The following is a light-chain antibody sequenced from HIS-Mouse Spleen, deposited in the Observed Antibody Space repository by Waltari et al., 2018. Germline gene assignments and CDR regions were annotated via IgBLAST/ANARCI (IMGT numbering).Light chain of an antibody. CDR1: SSDVGSYNL. J-gene: IGLJ1*01. CDR2: EGS. V-gene: IGLV2-23*01. Sequence: QSALTQPASVSGSPGQSITISCTGPSSDVGSYNLVSWYQQHPGKAPKLRIYEGSKRPSGVSNRFSGSKSGNTASLTISGLQAEDEADYYCCSYAGSSTNYVFGTGTKVTVL. CDR3: CSYAGSSTNYV.